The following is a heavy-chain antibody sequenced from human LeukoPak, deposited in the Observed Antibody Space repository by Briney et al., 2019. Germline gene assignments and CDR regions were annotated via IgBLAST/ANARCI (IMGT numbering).Heavy chain of an antibody. J-gene: IGHJ4*02. CDR2: IYYSGST. CDR3: VRQERRFIYDSGNLLFDY. D-gene: IGHD3-10*01. Sequence: PSQTLSLTCNVSGGSISSSSYYWGWIRQPPGKGLEWIGSIYYSGSTYYNPSLKSRVTISVDTSKNQFSLKLSSVTAADTAVYYCVRQERRFIYDSGNLLFDYWGQGTLVTVSS. CDR1: GGSISSSSYY. V-gene: IGHV4-39*01.